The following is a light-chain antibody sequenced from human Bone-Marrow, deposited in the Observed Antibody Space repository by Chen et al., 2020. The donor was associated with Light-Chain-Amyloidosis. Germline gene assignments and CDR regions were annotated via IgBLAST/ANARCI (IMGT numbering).Light chain of an antibody. V-gene: IGLV2-14*01. J-gene: IGLJ1*01. CDR3: SPYAVPNTLV. Sequence: SALTQPASVSGSPGQSITISCTGTSIDVGGDNHVSWYQQHPDKAPKLMIYEVTNRPSWVPGRFAGSKSDNTASLTLYGLQTEDEADYFRSPYAVPNTLVFASG. CDR1: SIDVGGDNH. CDR2: EVT.